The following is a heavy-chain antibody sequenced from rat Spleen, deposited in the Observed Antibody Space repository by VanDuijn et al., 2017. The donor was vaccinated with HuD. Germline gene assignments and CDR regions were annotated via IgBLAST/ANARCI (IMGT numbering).Heavy chain of an antibody. Sequence: VQLKESGPGLVQPSQTLSLTCTVSGFSLTSYGVSWVRQPSGNKLEWMGYINSAGSTNYNPSLKSRISITRDTSKNPFFLQVISVTAEDTATYYCARSEGVHYYLPFADWGQGTLVTVSP. CDR2: INSAGST. CDR3: ARSEGVHYYLPFAD. CDR1: GFSLTSYG. V-gene: IGHV3-3*01. J-gene: IGHJ3*01. D-gene: IGHD1-11*01.